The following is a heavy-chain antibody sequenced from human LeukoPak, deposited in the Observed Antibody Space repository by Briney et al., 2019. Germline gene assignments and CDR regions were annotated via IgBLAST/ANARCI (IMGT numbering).Heavy chain of an antibody. D-gene: IGHD3-10*01. J-gene: IGHJ5*02. CDR3: ARDFLVERRGGWFDP. V-gene: IGHV1-2*02. CDR1: GYTFTGYY. CDR2: INPNSGGT. Sequence: GASVKVSCKASGYTFTGYYMHWVRQAPGQGLEWMGWINPNSGGTNYAQKFQGRVTMTRDTSISTAYMELSRLRSDDTAVYYCARDFLVERRGGWFDPWGQGTLVTVSS.